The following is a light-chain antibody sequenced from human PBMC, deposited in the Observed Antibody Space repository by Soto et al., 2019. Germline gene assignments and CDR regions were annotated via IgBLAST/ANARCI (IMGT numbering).Light chain of an antibody. Sequence: EIELTQSPGTLSFSPGERATLTCRASQSVSSSYLGWFQQKPGQAPRLLIYGASSRATGIPARFSGSGSGTDFTLTISRLEPEDFAVYYCQQYGNAPFTFGPGTKVDIK. CDR1: QSVSSSY. CDR3: QQYGNAPFT. CDR2: GAS. V-gene: IGKV3-20*01. J-gene: IGKJ3*01.